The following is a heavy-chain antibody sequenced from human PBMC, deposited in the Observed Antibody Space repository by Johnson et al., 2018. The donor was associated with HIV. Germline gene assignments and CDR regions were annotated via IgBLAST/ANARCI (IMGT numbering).Heavy chain of an antibody. Sequence: QVQLVESGGGVVQPGRSLRLSCAASGFTFSTYGMHWVRQAPDKGLEWVASKWLDGSSKYYEDSVKVRFSMSRDNSKNTLFLQMNSLRPEDTAVYYCAKVLSPRPWGDDAFDIWGQGTMVTVSS. CDR1: GFTFSTYG. V-gene: IGHV3-33*06. CDR2: KWLDGSSK. CDR3: AKVLSPRPWGDDAFDI. D-gene: IGHD7-27*01. J-gene: IGHJ3*02.